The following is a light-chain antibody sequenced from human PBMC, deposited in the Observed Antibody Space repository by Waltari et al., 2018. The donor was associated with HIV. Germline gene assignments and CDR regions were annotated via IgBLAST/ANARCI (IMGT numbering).Light chain of an antibody. CDR1: SSDIGGYNF. Sequence: QSALTQPASVSGPPGHSITLPCTGTSSDIGGYNFVSWYQLHPDKAPKLMIFEVRNRPSGVSDRFSGSKSGNTATLTISGLQAEDEADYYCSSYTSSPTLYVFGTGTKVTVL. J-gene: IGLJ1*01. V-gene: IGLV2-14*01. CDR2: EVR. CDR3: SSYTSSPTLYV.